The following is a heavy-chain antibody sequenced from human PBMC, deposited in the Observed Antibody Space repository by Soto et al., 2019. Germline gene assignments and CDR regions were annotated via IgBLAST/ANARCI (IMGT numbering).Heavy chain of an antibody. CDR3: ARAIAYYDYSNYPPYYYYYYMDV. J-gene: IGHJ6*03. D-gene: IGHD4-4*01. Sequence: PGGSLRLSCAASGFTVSSNYMSWVRQAPGKGLEWVSVIYSGGSTYYADSVKGRFTISRDNSKNTLYLQMNSLRAEDTAVYYCARAIAYYDYSNYPPYYYYYYMDVWGKGTTVTVSS. CDR1: GFTVSSNY. V-gene: IGHV3-66*01. CDR2: IYSGGST.